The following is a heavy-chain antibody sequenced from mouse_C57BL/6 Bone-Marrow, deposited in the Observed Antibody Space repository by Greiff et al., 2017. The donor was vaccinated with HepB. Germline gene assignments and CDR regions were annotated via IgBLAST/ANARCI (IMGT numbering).Heavy chain of an antibody. Sequence: EVMLVESGGGLVKPGGSLKLSCAASGFTFSDYGMHWVRQAPEKGLEWVAYISSGSSTIYYADTVKGRFPISRDNAKNTLFLQMTSLRSEDTAMYYCARKLDYDGDYYAMDYWGQGTSVTVSS. CDR3: ARKLDYDGDYYAMDY. CDR1: GFTFSDYG. D-gene: IGHD2-4*01. CDR2: ISSGSSTI. J-gene: IGHJ4*01. V-gene: IGHV5-17*01.